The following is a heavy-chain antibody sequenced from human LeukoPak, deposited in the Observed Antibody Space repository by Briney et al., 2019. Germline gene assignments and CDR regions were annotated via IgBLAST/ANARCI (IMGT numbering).Heavy chain of an antibody. CDR3: ARGITAGAFDI. CDR2: IKSDESST. J-gene: IGHJ3*02. CDR1: GFSISSYW. Sequence: GGSLRLSCAASGFSISSYWMQWVRQAPGKGLVWVSRIKSDESSTNYADSVKGRFTISRDNAKNTLYLQMNSLKAEDTALYHCARGITAGAFDIWGQGTMVTVSS. V-gene: IGHV3-74*01.